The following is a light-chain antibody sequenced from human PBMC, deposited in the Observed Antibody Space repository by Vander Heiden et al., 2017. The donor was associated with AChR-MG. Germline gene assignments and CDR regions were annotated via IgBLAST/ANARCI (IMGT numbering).Light chain of an antibody. V-gene: IGLV2-14*01. CDR1: SSNVGRYNH. Sequence: SAPTQPASASAAAGKSITISCTGTSSNVGRYNHVSWFQQHPGNAPNLMISDFGNRPSGVSNRFSVSKSGTTASLTISGLQAEDEADYYCISYTSGSTWVFGGGTKVTVL. J-gene: IGLJ3*02. CDR3: ISYTSGSTWV. CDR2: DFG.